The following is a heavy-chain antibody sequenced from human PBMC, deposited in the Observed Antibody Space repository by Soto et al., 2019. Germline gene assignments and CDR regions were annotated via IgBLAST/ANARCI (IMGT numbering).Heavy chain of an antibody. J-gene: IGHJ4*02. Sequence: EVQLLESGGGLVQPGGSLRLSCAASGFTLSSYAMSWVRQAPGKGLEWVSAISGSGGSTYYADSVKGRFTISRDNSKNTLYLQMNSLRAEDTAVYYCAKDLEVVAATPGRIFDYWGQGTLVTVSS. D-gene: IGHD2-15*01. V-gene: IGHV3-23*01. CDR1: GFTLSSYA. CDR2: ISGSGGST. CDR3: AKDLEVVAATPGRIFDY.